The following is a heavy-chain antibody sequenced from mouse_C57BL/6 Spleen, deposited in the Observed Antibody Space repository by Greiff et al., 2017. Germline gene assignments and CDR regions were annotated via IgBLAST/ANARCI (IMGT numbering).Heavy chain of an antibody. CDR2: ISSGSSTI. J-gene: IGHJ3*01. CDR3: ARNSYYPFAY. V-gene: IGHV5-17*01. D-gene: IGHD2-10*01. CDR1: GFTFSDYG. Sequence: EVKVVESGGGLVKPGGSLKLSCAASGFTFSDYGMHWVRQAPEKGLEWVAYISSGSSTIYYADTVKGRFTISRDNAKNTLFLQMTSLRSEDTAMYYCARNSYYPFAYWGQGTLVTVSA.